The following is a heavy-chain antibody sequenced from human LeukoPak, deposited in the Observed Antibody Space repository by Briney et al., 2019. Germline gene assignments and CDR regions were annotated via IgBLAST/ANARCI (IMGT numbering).Heavy chain of an antibody. CDR1: GGSFSGYY. CDR2: INHSGST. CDR3: ARGRGGKRVLLYYYMDV. V-gene: IGHV4-34*01. Sequence: SETLSLTCAVYGGSFSGYYWSWIRQPPGKGLEWIGEINHSGSTNYNPSLKSRVTISVDTSKNQFSLKLSSVTAADTAVYYCARGRGGKRVLLYYYMDVWGKGTTVTVSS. J-gene: IGHJ6*03.